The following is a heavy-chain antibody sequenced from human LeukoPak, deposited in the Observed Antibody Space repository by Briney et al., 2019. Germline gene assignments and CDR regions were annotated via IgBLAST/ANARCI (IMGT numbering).Heavy chain of an antibody. Sequence: SETLSLTCTVSGGSISSYYWSWMRQPPGKGLGWIGYIYYSGSTNYNPSLKSRVTISVDTSKNQFSLKLSSVTAADPAVYYCARAKFATVDAFDLWRQGTMVAVSS. J-gene: IGHJ3*01. CDR1: GGSISSYY. CDR2: IYYSGST. D-gene: IGHD4-17*01. CDR3: ARAKFATVDAFDL. V-gene: IGHV4-59*01.